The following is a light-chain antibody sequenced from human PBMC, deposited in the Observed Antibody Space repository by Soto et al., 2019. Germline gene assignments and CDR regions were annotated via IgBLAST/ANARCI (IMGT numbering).Light chain of an antibody. V-gene: IGKV3D-20*01. Sequence: EIILTQSPATLSLYPGERATLSCGASQSVSSSYVAWYQHRPGLAPRLLIHEASSRATGSPDRFSGTKSGTDFTLTIRRLEPEDSAVYYCQQYGSSPITFGQGTRLEIK. J-gene: IGKJ5*01. CDR1: QSVSSSY. CDR3: QQYGSSPIT. CDR2: EAS.